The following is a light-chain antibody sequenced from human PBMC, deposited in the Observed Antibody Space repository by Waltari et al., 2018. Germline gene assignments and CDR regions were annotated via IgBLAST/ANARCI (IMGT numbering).Light chain of an antibody. CDR3: SSYAASNNFVV. CDR2: EVS. Sequence: QSALTQPPSASGSPGQSVTISCTGTRRDVVDYTYVPRYQQHPGKAPNLMIYEVSKRPSGVPDRFSGSKSGNTASLTVSGLQAEDEADYYCSSYAASNNFVVFGGGTKLTVL. CDR1: RRDVVDYTY. J-gene: IGLJ2*01. V-gene: IGLV2-8*01.